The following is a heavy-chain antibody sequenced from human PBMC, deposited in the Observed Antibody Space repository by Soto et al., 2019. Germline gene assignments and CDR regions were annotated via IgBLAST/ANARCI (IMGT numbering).Heavy chain of an antibody. D-gene: IGHD3-22*01. J-gene: IGHJ4*02. CDR2: KSFDGSNT. CDR1: GFNFSLFG. Sequence: GSLRLSCAASGFNFSLFGMHWVRQVPGKGLEWVAVKSFDGSNTHYADSVNGRFLISRDNFKEILYLQMNSLRPEDTAVYFCAKDYFYDSGGYYGPFDHLGQGTPVTVSS. V-gene: IGHV3-30*18. CDR3: AKDYFYDSGGYYGPFDH.